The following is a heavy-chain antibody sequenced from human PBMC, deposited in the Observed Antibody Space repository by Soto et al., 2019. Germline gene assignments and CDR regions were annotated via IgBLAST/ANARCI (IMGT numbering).Heavy chain of an antibody. CDR2: IWYDGSNK. J-gene: IGHJ6*02. V-gene: IGHV3-33*01. D-gene: IGHD6-6*01. CDR1: GFTFSSYG. CDR3: ARVLLSPSIAARPMYYYYYYGMDV. Sequence: PGGSLRLSCAASGFTFSSYGMHWVRQAPGKGLEWVAVIWYDGSNKYYADSVKGRFTISRDNSKNTLYLQMNSLRAEDTAVYYCARVLLSPSIAARPMYYYYYYGMDVWGQGTTVTVSS.